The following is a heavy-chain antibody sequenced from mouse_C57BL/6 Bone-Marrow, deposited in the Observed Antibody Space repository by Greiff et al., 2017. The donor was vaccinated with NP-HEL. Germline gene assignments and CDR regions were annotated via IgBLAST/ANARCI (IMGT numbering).Heavy chain of an antibody. D-gene: IGHD1-1*01. V-gene: IGHV1-4*01. CDR1: GYTFTSYT. CDR3: ARLITTVVATVDY. J-gene: IGHJ2*01. CDR2: IHPSSGYT. Sequence: VQLQQSGAELARPGASVKMSCKASGYTFTSYTMHWVKQRPGQGLEWIGYIHPSSGYTKYNQKFKDKATLTADKSSSTAYMQLSSLTSEDSAVYYCARLITTVVATVDYWGQGTTLTVSS.